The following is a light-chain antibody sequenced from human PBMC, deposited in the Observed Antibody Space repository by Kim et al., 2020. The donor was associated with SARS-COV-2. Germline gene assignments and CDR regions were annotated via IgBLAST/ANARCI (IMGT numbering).Light chain of an antibody. V-gene: IGLV3-21*04. Sequence: SYELTQPPSVSVAPGKTARITCGGNNIGSKSVHWYQQKPGQAPVLVIYYDSDRPSGIPERFSGSNSGNTATLTISRVEAGDEADYSCQVWDSSSDHPVFGGGTQLT. CDR3: QVWDSSSDHPV. CDR1: NIGSKS. J-gene: IGLJ2*01. CDR2: YDS.